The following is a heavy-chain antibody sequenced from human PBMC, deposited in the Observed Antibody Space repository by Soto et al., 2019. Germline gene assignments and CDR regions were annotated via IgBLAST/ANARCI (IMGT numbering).Heavy chain of an antibody. CDR2: ISGSGGST. Sequence: EVQLLESGGGLVQPGGSLRLSCAASGFTFSSYAMSWVRQAPGKGLEWVSAISGSGGSTYYADSVKGRFTISRDNPKNTLYLQMNSLRAEDTAVYYCAKDMGSSWTMYYFDYWGQGTLVTVSS. V-gene: IGHV3-23*01. J-gene: IGHJ4*02. D-gene: IGHD6-13*01. CDR1: GFTFSSYA. CDR3: AKDMGSSWTMYYFDY.